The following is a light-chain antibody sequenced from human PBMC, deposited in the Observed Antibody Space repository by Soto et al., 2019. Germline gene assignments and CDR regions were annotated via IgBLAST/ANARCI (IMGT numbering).Light chain of an antibody. CDR1: PSVSGSN. J-gene: IGKJ1*01. Sequence: EIVLTQSPGTLSLSPGERATLSCRASPSVSGSNLAWYQQKPGQAPRLVIYGASSRATGIPDRFSGSGSGTDFTLTISRLEPEDFATYYCQQYSTYPWTFGQGTKVEIK. CDR2: GAS. CDR3: QQYSTYPWT. V-gene: IGKV3-20*01.